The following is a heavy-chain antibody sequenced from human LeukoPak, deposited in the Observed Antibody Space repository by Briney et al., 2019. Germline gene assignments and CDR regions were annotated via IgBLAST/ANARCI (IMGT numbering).Heavy chain of an antibody. V-gene: IGHV3-21*01. J-gene: IGHJ4*02. CDR1: GFTFSSYS. D-gene: IGHD1-7*01. CDR3: ARGNWNYVLFSDY. CDR2: ISSSSSYI. Sequence: GGSLRLSCAASGFTFSSYSMNWVRQAPGKGLEWVSSISSSSSYIYYEDSVKGGFTISRDNAENSLYLQMNSLRAEDTAVYYCARGNWNYVLFSDYWGQGTLVTVSS.